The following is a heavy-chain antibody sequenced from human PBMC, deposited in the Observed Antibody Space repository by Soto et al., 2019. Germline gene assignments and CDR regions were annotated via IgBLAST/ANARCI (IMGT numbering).Heavy chain of an antibody. CDR3: ARVIMDV. V-gene: IGHV3-33*01. J-gene: IGHJ6*02. Sequence: GGSLRLSCAASGFTFSSYGMHWFRQAPGKGLEWVAVIWYDGSNKYYADSVKGRFTISRDNSKNTLYLQMNSLRDEDTAVYYRARVIMDVWGQGTTVTVSS. CDR2: IWYDGSNK. CDR1: GFTFSSYG.